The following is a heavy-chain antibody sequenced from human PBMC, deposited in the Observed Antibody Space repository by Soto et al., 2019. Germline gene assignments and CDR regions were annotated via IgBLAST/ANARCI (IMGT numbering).Heavy chain of an antibody. CDR1: GGSISRYY. J-gene: IGHJ4*02. CDR3: ARTYGSGSYSTCDF. Sequence: PSETLSLTCTGSGGSISRYYWSWIRQPPGKGLEWIGYIYYSGSTNYNPSLKSRATISVDTSKNQFSLKLSSVTAADTAVYYCARTYGSGSYSTCDFWGQGTLVTVSS. D-gene: IGHD3-10*01. V-gene: IGHV4-59*08. CDR2: IYYSGST.